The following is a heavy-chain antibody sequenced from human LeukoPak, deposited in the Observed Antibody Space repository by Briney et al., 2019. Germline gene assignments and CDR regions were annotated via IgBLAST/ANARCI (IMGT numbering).Heavy chain of an antibody. CDR1: GFTFSSYG. D-gene: IGHD3-22*01. CDR3: AKWNHDSSGYYDDAFDI. Sequence: PGGSLRLSCAASGFTFSSYGMHWVRQAPGKGLEWVSAISGSGGSTYYADSVKGRFTISRDNSKNTLYLQMNSLRAEDTAVYYCAKWNHDSSGYYDDAFDIWGQGTMVTVSS. J-gene: IGHJ3*02. CDR2: ISGSGGST. V-gene: IGHV3-23*01.